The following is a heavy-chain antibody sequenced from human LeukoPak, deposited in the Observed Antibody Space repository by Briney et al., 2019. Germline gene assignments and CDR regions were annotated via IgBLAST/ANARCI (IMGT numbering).Heavy chain of an antibody. CDR1: GFTFSSYG. Sequence: PGGSLRLSCAASGFTFSSYGMSWVRQAPGKGLEWVSAISGSGGSTYYADSVKGRFTISRDNSKNTLYLQMNSLRAEDTAVYYCAKFATYYDILTGYYEGGGFDYWGQGTLVTVSS. V-gene: IGHV3-23*01. D-gene: IGHD3-9*01. J-gene: IGHJ4*02. CDR2: ISGSGGST. CDR3: AKFATYYDILTGYYEGGGFDY.